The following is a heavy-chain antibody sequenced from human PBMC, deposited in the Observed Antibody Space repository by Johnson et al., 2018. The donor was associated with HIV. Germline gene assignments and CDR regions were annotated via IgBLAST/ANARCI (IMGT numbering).Heavy chain of an antibody. CDR2: IHWHAGPT. V-gene: IGHV3-20*04. J-gene: IGHJ3*02. CDR1: GFTFSNYW. Sequence: VQLVASGGSVARRGGSLRLSCAASGFTFSNYWMHWVRLAPGNGLVWVSGIHWHAGPTGYADSVKRPFTIPRDNAKNSLYLQMNSLRAEDTALYYCARDFSDYGDYGRCAFDIWGQGTMVTVSS. CDR3: ARDFSDYGDYGRCAFDI. D-gene: IGHD4-17*01.